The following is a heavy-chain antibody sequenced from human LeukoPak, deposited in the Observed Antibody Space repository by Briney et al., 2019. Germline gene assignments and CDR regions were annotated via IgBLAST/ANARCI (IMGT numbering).Heavy chain of an antibody. CDR2: INPNSGGT. J-gene: IGHJ4*02. V-gene: IGHV1-2*02. Sequence: ASVKVSCKASGYTFTGYYMHWVRQAPGQGLEWMGWINPNSGGTNYAQKFQGRVTMTRDTSISTAYMELSGLRSDDTAVYYCARIDYDYVWGSYRSGGDFDYWGQGTLVTVSS. D-gene: IGHD3-16*02. CDR3: ARIDYDYVWGSYRSGGDFDY. CDR1: GYTFTGYY.